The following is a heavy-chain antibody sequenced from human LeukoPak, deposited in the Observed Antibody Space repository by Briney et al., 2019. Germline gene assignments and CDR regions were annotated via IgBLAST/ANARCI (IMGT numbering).Heavy chain of an antibody. D-gene: IGHD3-22*01. CDR2: IRYDGSNK. Sequence: PGGSLRLSCAASGFTFSSYGMHWVRQAPGKGLEWVAFIRYDGSNKYYADSVKGRFTISRDNSKNTLYLQMNSLRAEDTAVYYCAKDGDYYDSSGYYFYYFDYWGQGTLVTVSS. J-gene: IGHJ4*02. CDR3: AKDGDYYDSSGYYFYYFDY. CDR1: GFTFSSYG. V-gene: IGHV3-30*02.